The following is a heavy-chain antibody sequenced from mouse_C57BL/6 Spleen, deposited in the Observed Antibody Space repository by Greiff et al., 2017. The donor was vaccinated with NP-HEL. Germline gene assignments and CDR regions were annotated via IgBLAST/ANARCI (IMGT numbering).Heavy chain of an antibody. CDR3: ARAYDYDEGDWYFDV. CDR2: ISYDGSN. D-gene: IGHD2-4*01. J-gene: IGHJ1*03. Sequence: EVQLQQSGPGLVKPSQSLSLTCCVTGYSITSGYYWNWIRQFPGNKLEWMGYISYDGSNNYNPSLKNRISITRDTSKNQFFLKLNSVTTEDTATYYCARAYDYDEGDWYFDVWGTGTTVTVSS. V-gene: IGHV3-6*01. CDR1: GYSITSGYY.